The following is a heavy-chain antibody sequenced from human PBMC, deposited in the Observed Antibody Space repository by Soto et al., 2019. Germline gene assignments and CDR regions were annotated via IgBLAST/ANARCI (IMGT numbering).Heavy chain of an antibody. CDR1: GFTFSSYG. V-gene: IGHV3-30*18. J-gene: IGHJ6*02. D-gene: IGHD5-18*01. Sequence: GGSLRLSCAASGFTFSSYGMHWVRQAPGKGLEWVAVISYDGSNKYYADSVKGRFTISRDNSKNTLYLQMNSLRAEDTAVYYCAKVGDGYSYADPYYYYGMDVWGQGTTVTVSS. CDR3: AKVGDGYSYADPYYYYGMDV. CDR2: ISYDGSNK.